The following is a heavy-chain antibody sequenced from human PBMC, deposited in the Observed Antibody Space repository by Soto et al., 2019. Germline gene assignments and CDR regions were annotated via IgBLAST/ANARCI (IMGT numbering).Heavy chain of an antibody. J-gene: IGHJ4*02. CDR1: GGSISSSNW. V-gene: IGHV4-4*02. CDR3: ARATGMAPFDY. CDR2: IYHSGST. Sequence: QVQLQESGPGLVKSSGTLSLTCAVSGGSISSSNWWNWVRQPPGKGLEWIGEIYHSGSTNYNPSLKSRVTIPVDKSKNQFSLKLSSVTAADTAVYYCARATGMAPFDYWGQGTLVTVSS. D-gene: IGHD5-18*01.